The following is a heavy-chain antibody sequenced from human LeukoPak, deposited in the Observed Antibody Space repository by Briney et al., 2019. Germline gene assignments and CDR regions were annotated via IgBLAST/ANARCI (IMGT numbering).Heavy chain of an antibody. D-gene: IGHD3-22*01. V-gene: IGHV4-59*08. CDR3: ARHTPKDVIAFNWYFDL. Sequence: SETLSLTCSVSGGSISDYYWTWIRQPPGKGLEWIGIIYYGGSTNYNPSPKSRVTISVHTSRNQVSLELNSVTAADTAVYYCARHTPKDVIAFNWYFDLWGRGTLLTVSS. CDR1: GGSISDYY. CDR2: IYYGGST. J-gene: IGHJ2*01.